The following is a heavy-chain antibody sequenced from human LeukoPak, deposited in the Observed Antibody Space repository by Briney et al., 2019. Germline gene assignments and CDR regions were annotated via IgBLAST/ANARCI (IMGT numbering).Heavy chain of an antibody. D-gene: IGHD4-17*01. Sequence: GGYLRLSCAASGFTFSSYAMSWVRQAPGKGLEWVSAISGSGGSTYYADSVKGRFTISRDNSKNTLYLQMNSLRAEDTAIYYCARGQGLTVTTVWGQGTLVTVSS. CDR2: ISGSGGST. CDR1: GFTFSSYA. V-gene: IGHV3-23*01. CDR3: ARGQGLTVTTV. J-gene: IGHJ4*02.